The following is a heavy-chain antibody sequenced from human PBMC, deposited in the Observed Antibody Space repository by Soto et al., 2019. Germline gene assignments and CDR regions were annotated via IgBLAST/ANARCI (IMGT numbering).Heavy chain of an antibody. CDR2: ISGTTDNT. CDR1: GFTFSSNA. D-gene: IGHD3-10*01. CDR3: ARSLRGVIIDFDS. V-gene: IGHV3-23*01. J-gene: IGHJ4*02. Sequence: EVQLLESGGGLVQPGGSLRLSCAASGFTFSSNAMSWVRQAPGKGLGWVSAISGTTDNTYYADSVKGRFTISRDNSKNTLYMQMNSLRAEDTALYYCARSLRGVIIDFDSWGQGTLVTVSS.